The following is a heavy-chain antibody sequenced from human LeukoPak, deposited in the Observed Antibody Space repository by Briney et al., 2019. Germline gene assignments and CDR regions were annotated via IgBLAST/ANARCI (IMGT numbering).Heavy chain of an antibody. D-gene: IGHD2-8*01. J-gene: IGHJ6*03. CDR2: IQYDGSNQ. Sequence: PGGSLRLSCAASGFTFDDYAMHWVRQAPGKGLEWVSYIQYDGSNQQYADSVKGRFSISRDSSKNILHLQMNSLRAEDTAVYYCAKDRCSNGVGCYYYYMDVWGKGTTVTISS. CDR1: GFTFDDYA. V-gene: IGHV3-30*02. CDR3: AKDRCSNGVGCYYYYMDV.